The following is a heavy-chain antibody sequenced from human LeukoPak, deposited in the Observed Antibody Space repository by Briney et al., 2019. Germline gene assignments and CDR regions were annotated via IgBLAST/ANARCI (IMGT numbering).Heavy chain of an antibody. J-gene: IGHJ4*02. V-gene: IGHV3-23*01. CDR3: ARVQQWLAYFDY. D-gene: IGHD6-19*01. CDR1: GFTFSTYA. CDR2: IRGAGSST. Sequence: GGSLRLSCSTSGFTFSTYAMSWVRQAPGKGLEWVSGIRGAGSSTYYADSVKGRFTISRDNSRNTLYLQMNSLRAEDTATYYCARVQQWLAYFDYWGQGTLVTVSS.